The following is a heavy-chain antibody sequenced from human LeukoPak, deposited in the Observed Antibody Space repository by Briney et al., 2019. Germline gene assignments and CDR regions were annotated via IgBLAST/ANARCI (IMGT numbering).Heavy chain of an antibody. J-gene: IGHJ4*02. V-gene: IGHV3-11*01. Sequence: GGSLRLSCAASGFTFSDYYMSWIRQAPGKGLEWVSYISSSGSAIYYADSVKGRFTISRDNAKNSLYLQMNSLRAEDTAVYYCARGFTYYYDSSGYPFDYWGQGTLVTVSS. CDR2: ISSSGSAI. D-gene: IGHD3-22*01. CDR3: ARGFTYYYDSSGYPFDY. CDR1: GFTFSDYY.